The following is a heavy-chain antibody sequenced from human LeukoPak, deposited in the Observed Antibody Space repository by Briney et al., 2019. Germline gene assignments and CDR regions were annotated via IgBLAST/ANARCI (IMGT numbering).Heavy chain of an antibody. CDR3: VVSIQAAAIPAFDS. V-gene: IGHV1-2*02. J-gene: IGHJ4*02. Sequence: ASVKVSCKASGYNFAHNIHWVRQAPGQGHEFMGWINPKNGGTKYAQNFQGRVTMTRDTSISTVYMELSSLGSDDTAVYYCVVSIQAAAIPAFDSWGQGSLVTVSS. CDR1: GYNFAHN. CDR2: INPKNGGT. D-gene: IGHD6-25*01.